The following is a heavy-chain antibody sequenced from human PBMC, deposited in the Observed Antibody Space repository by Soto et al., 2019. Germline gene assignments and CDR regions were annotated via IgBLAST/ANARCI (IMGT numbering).Heavy chain of an antibody. CDR2: IYDSGST. D-gene: IGHD2-15*01. V-gene: IGHV4-4*02. CDR3: ARDVRQSGGSGHDY. Sequence: QVQLQESGPGLVKPSGTLSLTCAVSSGPISSSNWWRWVRQPPGKGLEWIGEIYDSGSTNYNPSLKSRFTISVDKSKNQFSLKLSSVTAADTAVYYCARDVRQSGGSGHDYWGQGTLVTVSS. J-gene: IGHJ4*02. CDR1: SGPISSSNW.